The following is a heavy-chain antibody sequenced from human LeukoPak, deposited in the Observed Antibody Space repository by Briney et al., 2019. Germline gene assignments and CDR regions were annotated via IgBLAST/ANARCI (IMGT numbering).Heavy chain of an antibody. J-gene: IGHJ4*02. CDR3: ARVMGAQVSQKLVFDY. D-gene: IGHD6-13*01. V-gene: IGHV1-69*01. CDR2: IIPIFGTA. Sequence: SVKVSCKASGGTFSSYAISWVRQAPGQGLEWMGGIIPIFGTANYAQKFQGRVTITADESTSTAYMELSSLRSEDTAVYYCARVMGAQVSQKLVFDYWGQGTLVTVSS. CDR1: GGTFSSYA.